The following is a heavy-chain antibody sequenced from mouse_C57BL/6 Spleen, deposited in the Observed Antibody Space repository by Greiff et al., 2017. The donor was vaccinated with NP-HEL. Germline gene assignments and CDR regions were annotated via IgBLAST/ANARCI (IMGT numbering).Heavy chain of an antibody. V-gene: IGHV1-26*01. CDR2: INPNNGGT. CDR1: GYTFTDYY. D-gene: IGHD2-4*01. J-gene: IGHJ3*01. Sequence: EVQLQQSGPELVKPGASVKISCKASGYTFTDYYMNWVKQSHGKSLEWIGDINPNNGGTSYNQKFKGKATLTVDKSSSTAYMELRSLTSEDSAVYYCARSLIYYDYDVGFAYWGQGTLVTVSA. CDR3: ARSLIYYDYDVGFAY.